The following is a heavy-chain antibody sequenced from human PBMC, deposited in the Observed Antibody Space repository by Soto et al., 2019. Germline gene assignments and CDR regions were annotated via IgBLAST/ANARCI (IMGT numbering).Heavy chain of an antibody. Sequence: GGSLRLSCAASGFTFSSYAMHWVRQAPGKGLEWVAVISYDGSNKYYADSVKGRFTISRDNSKNTLYLQMNSLSAEDTAVYYCARDQHWLAVAGTMFDYWGQGTLVTVSS. CDR1: GFTFSSYA. J-gene: IGHJ4*02. V-gene: IGHV3-30-3*01. CDR3: ARDQHWLAVAGTMFDY. CDR2: ISYDGSNK. D-gene: IGHD6-19*01.